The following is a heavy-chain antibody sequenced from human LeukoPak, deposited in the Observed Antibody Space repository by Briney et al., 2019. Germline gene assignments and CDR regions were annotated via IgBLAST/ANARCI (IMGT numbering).Heavy chain of an antibody. CDR3: ARVGYGSGSYFGVDF. D-gene: IGHD3-10*01. Sequence: GGSLRLSCAASGFTFSDYYMTWIRQAPGRGLEWLSYISSSGSSIYYADSVKGRFTISRDNAENSLYVQMNSLRVEDTAVYYCARVGYGSGSYFGVDFWGQGTLVTVSS. CDR2: ISSSGSSI. J-gene: IGHJ4*02. V-gene: IGHV3-11*01. CDR1: GFTFSDYY.